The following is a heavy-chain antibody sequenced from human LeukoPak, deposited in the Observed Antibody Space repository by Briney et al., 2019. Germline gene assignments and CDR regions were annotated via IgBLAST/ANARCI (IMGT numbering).Heavy chain of an antibody. Sequence: GGSLRLSCAASGFSFSNYGMSWVRQAPGKGLEWVSAISGSGGSTYYADSVKGRFTISRDNSKNTLYLQMNSLRAEDTAVYYCAKENEQWLVLPTMQTYWGQGTLVTVSS. D-gene: IGHD6-19*01. CDR3: AKENEQWLVLPTMQTY. V-gene: IGHV3-23*01. J-gene: IGHJ4*02. CDR1: GFSFSNYG. CDR2: ISGSGGST.